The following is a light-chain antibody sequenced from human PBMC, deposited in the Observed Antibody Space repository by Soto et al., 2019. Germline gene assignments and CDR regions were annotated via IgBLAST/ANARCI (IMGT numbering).Light chain of an antibody. CDR2: XXX. V-gene: IGLV2-14*01. CDR1: SSDVGGHYY. J-gene: IGLJ1*01. Sequence: QSALTQPASVSGSPGQSITISCTGTSSDVGGHYYVSWFQQHPGKAPRLMXXXXXXGTSGVSNSFYGSKSGNTASLTIFGLQAEDEADYYCSSYTSGNSHYVFGSGNKVTV. CDR3: SSYTSGNSHYV.